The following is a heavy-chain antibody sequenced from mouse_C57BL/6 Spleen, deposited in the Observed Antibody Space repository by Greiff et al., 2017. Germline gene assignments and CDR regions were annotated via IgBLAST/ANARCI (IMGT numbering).Heavy chain of an antibody. CDR2: IWSGGST. J-gene: IGHJ4*01. Sequence: VQLQESGPGLVQPSQSLSITCTVSGFSLTSYGVHWVRQSPGKGLEWLGVIWSGGSTDYNAAFISRLSISKDNSKSQVFFKMNSLQADDTAIYYCAVDYDYDLYYAMDYWGQGTSVTVSS. D-gene: IGHD2-4*01. CDR3: AVDYDYDLYYAMDY. CDR1: GFSLTSYG. V-gene: IGHV2-2*01.